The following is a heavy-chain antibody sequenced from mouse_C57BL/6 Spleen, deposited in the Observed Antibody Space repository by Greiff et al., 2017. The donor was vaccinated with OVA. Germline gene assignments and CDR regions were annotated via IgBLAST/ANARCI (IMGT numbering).Heavy chain of an antibody. V-gene: IGHV1-76*01. D-gene: IGHD3-3*01. CDR1: GYTFTDYY. CDR3: ARAGTGGDYFDY. Sequence: QVQLQQSGAELVRPGASVKLSCKASGYTFTDYYINWVKQRPGQGLEWIARIYPGSGNTYYNEKFKGKATLTAEKSSSTAYMQLSSLTSEDSAVYFCARAGTGGDYFDYWGQGTTLTVSS. CDR2: IYPGSGNT. J-gene: IGHJ2*01.